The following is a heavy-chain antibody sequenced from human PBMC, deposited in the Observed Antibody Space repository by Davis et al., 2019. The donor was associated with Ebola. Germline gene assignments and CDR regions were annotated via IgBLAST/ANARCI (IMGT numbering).Heavy chain of an antibody. CDR2: SYHSGNT. CDR3: ARVDYDFWSGYYGGNWFDP. CDR1: GGSISSYY. V-gene: IGHV4-59*01. J-gene: IGHJ5*02. Sequence: SETLSLTCTVSGGSISSYYWSWILQPPGQGLEWIGYSYHSGNTLYNPSLKGRVTISIDTSRDQFSLELSSVTAADTAVYYCARVDYDFWSGYYGGNWFDPWGQGTLVTVSS. D-gene: IGHD3-3*01.